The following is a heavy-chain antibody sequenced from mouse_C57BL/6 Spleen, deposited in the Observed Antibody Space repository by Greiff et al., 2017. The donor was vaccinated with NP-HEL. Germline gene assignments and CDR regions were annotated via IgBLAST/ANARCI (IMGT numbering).Heavy chain of an antibody. Sequence: QVQLQQSGAELVKPGASVKLSCKASGYTFTSYWMQWVKQRPGQGLEWIGEIDPSDSYTNYNQKFKGKATLTVDTSSSTAYMQLSSLTSEDSAVYYCARDYYGRDYAMDYWGQGTSVTVSS. J-gene: IGHJ4*01. V-gene: IGHV1-50*01. CDR2: IDPSDSYT. CDR1: GYTFTSYW. D-gene: IGHD1-1*01. CDR3: ARDYYGRDYAMDY.